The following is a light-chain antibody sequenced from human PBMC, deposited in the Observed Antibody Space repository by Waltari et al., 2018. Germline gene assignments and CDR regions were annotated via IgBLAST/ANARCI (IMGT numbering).Light chain of an antibody. CDR1: TSNIGNNY. CDR2: GNN. CDR3: GTWDGSARV. V-gene: IGLV1-51*01. Sequence: QSALTQPPSVSAAPGQKVTISCSGSTSNIGNNYVSWYQHLPGTAPKLLIYGNNKRPAGIPDRFPGSKSGTSATLGITGLQTGDEGDYYCGTWDGSARVFGGGTKLTVL. J-gene: IGLJ3*02.